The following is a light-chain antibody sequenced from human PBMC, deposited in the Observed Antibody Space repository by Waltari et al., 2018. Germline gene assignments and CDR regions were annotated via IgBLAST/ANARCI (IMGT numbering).Light chain of an antibody. J-gene: IGKJ3*01. CDR3: QHIFT. V-gene: IGKV3-11*01. Sequence: VLTQSPATLSLSPGARATLSCRDSNRVSSYFAWYQHRPGHSPRLLIYDASKRAPGIPARFSGSGPGTDFTLAINNVEPEDVAVYYCQHIFTFGPVSRVEIK. CDR2: DAS. CDR1: NRVSSY.